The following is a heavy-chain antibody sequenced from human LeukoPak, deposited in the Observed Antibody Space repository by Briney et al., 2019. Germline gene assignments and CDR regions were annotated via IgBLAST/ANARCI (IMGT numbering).Heavy chain of an antibody. CDR1: GFTFSTYG. J-gene: IGHJ3*02. V-gene: IGHV3-33*06. CDR3: AKDQWRSSSQDAFDI. CDR2: IWYDGSNK. Sequence: PGGSLRLSCAASGFTFSTYGMHWVRQAPGKGLEWVAVIWYDGSNKYYADSVKGRFTISRDNSKNTLYLQMNSLRAEDTAVYYCAKDQWRSSSQDAFDIWGQGTMVTVSS. D-gene: IGHD6-13*01.